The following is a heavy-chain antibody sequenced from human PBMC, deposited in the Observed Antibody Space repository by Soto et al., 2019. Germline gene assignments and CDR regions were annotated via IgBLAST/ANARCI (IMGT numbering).Heavy chain of an antibody. D-gene: IGHD5-12*01. Sequence: SETLSLTCTVSGDSINTNNWWIWVRQPPGKGLEWIGEIYHNGNTNYNPSLKSRVTISVDNSKNQFSLKLTSVTAADTAVYYCARDKISGLFDYWGQGTLVTVSS. CDR2: IYHNGNT. J-gene: IGHJ4*02. CDR3: ARDKISGLFDY. V-gene: IGHV4-4*02. CDR1: GDSINTNNW.